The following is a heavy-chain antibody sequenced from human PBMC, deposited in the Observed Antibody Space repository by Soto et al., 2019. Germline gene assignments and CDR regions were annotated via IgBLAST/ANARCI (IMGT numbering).Heavy chain of an antibody. J-gene: IGHJ6*02. CDR3: ARGSRGRLIVGATGRGGGSYYGMDV. V-gene: IGHV1-69*01. CDR1: GGTFSSYA. CDR2: IIPIFGTA. D-gene: IGHD1-26*01. Sequence: QVQLVQSGAEVKKPGSSVKVSCKASGGTFSSYAVSWVRQAPGQGLEWMGGIIPIFGTANYAQKFQGRVTITADESAGQAYMGLSGLRSEATAGYYWARGSRGRLIVGATGRGGGSYYGMDVWGQGTTVTVSS.